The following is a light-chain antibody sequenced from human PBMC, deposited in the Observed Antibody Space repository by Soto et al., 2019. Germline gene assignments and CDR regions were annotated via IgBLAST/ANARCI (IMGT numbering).Light chain of an antibody. J-gene: IGLJ1*01. CDR3: SSYAGSNNFV. CDR1: SSDVGGYNY. V-gene: IGLV2-8*01. CDR2: EVN. Sequence: QSVLTQPPSASVSPGQSVTISCTGTSSDVGGYNYVSWYQQHPGKAPKLMIYEVNKRPSGVPDRFSGSKSGYTASLTVYGLQAEDEADYYCSSYAGSNNFVFGTGTKVTVL.